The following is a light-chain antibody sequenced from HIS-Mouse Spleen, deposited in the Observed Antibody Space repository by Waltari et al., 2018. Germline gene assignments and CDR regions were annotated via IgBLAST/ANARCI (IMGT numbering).Light chain of an antibody. CDR3: QQYYSTPFT. CDR1: QSVLYSSNNKNY. V-gene: IGKV4-1*01. J-gene: IGKJ3*01. Sequence: DIVMTQSPDSLAVSLGERATINCKSSQSVLYSSNNKNYLAWYQQKPGQPPTRLIYCASTRESGVPDRFSGSGSGTDFTLTISSLQAEDVAVYYCQQYYSTPFTFGPGTKVDIK. CDR2: CAS.